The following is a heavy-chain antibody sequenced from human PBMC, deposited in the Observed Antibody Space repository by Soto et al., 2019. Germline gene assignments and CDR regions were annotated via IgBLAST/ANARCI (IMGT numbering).Heavy chain of an antibody. Sequence: QVQLVQSGAEVKKPGASVKVSCKASGYTFTSYDINWVRQATGQGHEWMGWMNPNSGNKGYAQTFHATSTMTRNPSISTAYMVLSSLRSEDTAVSSCASERPSACTGWFAPWGQGTLVTVSS. D-gene: IGHD2-8*01. V-gene: IGHV1-8*01. CDR2: MNPNSGNK. J-gene: IGHJ5*02. CDR3: ASERPSACTGWFAP. CDR1: GYTFTSYD.